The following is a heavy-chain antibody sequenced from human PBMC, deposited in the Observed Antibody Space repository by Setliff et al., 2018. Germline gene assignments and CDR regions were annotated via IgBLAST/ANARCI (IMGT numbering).Heavy chain of an antibody. CDR3: VKDLGHSDGPGH. CDR2: INTNTGNP. Sequence: ASVKVSCKASGYMFTTYAMSWIRQVPGQGFEWMGWINTNTGNPIYVQGFTGRFVFSLDTSVSTAYLLISSLKPEDTAMYFCVKDLGHSDGPGHWGQGTLVTVSS. J-gene: IGHJ4*02. V-gene: IGHV7-4-1*02. CDR1: GYMFTTYA. D-gene: IGHD3-10*01.